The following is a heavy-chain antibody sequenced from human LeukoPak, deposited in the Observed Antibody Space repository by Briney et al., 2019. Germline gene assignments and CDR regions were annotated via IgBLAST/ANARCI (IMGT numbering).Heavy chain of an antibody. CDR1: GDTFNTPP. V-gene: IGHV1-69*13. CDR3: ARGLGYCSGGSCSHLDY. D-gene: IGHD2-15*01. Sequence: ASVKVSCKASGDTFNTPPPSWVRQAPGQGLEWMGGIIRTAKYAQKFQGRVTFTADESTSTAYMELSSLRSEDTAVYYCARGLGYCSGGSCSHLDYWGQGTLVTVSS. J-gene: IGHJ4*02. CDR2: IIRTA.